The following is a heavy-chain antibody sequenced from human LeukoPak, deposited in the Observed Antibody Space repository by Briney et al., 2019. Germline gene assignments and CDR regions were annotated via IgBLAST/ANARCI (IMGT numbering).Heavy chain of an antibody. CDR2: IYYTGST. D-gene: IGHD2/OR15-2a*01. CDR3: AKTLSNRDAFDI. J-gene: IGHJ3*02. Sequence: SETLSLTCTVSGGSISDVYSYWGWIRQPPGKGLEWIGSIYYTGSTFYNPSPKSRVTMSVDTSKNQFSLRMSSVIAADTAIYYCAKTLSNRDAFDIWGQGTMVTVSS. CDR1: GGSISDVYSY. V-gene: IGHV4-39*01.